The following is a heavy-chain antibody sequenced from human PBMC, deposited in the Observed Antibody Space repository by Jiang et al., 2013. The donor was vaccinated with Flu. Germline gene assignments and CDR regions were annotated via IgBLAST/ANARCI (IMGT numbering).Heavy chain of an antibody. D-gene: IGHD7-27*01. CDR2: ISSSGTT. V-gene: IGHV4-4*07. CDR1: GGSITTHF. CDR3: ARDWGY. J-gene: IGHJ4*02. Sequence: KPSETLSLTCTVSGGSITTHFWSWIRQPAGKGLEWIGRISSSGTTNYNPSLKSRVTLSVDTSKNQFSLKLTSVTAADTAVYYCARDWGYWGQGTLVTVSS.